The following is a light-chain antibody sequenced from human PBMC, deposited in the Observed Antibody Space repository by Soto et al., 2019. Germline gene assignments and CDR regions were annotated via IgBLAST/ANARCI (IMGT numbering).Light chain of an antibody. Sequence: EIVLTQSPGTLSLSPRERATRSCRASQTISNTFLAWYQQRPGQAPRLLIYSASGRAAGIPDRFSGSGSGTDFTLSISRLEPEDFAFYYCQQYGVSPTFGGGTKVEIK. J-gene: IGKJ4*01. CDR3: QQYGVSPT. CDR2: SAS. V-gene: IGKV3-20*01. CDR1: QTISNTF.